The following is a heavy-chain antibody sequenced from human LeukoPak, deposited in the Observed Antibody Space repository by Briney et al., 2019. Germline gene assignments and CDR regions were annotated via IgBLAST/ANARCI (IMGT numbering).Heavy chain of an antibody. V-gene: IGHV3-33*01. Sequence: GGSLRLSCAASGFTFNSYGMHWVRQAPGKGLEWVAVIWYDGSNKYYADSVKGRFTISRDNSKNTLYLQMNSLRAEDTAVYYCARDPTPRYCSGGSCYLGGGYYFDYWGQGTLVTVSS. CDR3: ARDPTPRYCSGGSCYLGGGYYFDY. J-gene: IGHJ4*02. D-gene: IGHD2-15*01. CDR2: IWYDGSNK. CDR1: GFTFNSYG.